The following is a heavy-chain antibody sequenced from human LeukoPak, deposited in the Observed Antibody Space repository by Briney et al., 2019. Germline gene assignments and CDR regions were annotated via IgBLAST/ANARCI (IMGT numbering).Heavy chain of an antibody. V-gene: IGHV3-9*01. D-gene: IGHD3-10*01. CDR3: AKVGGLGSFYRSPYFAF. J-gene: IGHJ4*02. Sequence: GGSLRLSCAAAGFTFGDYAMHWVRQAPGKGLEWVSGISWNSDTIAYADSVKGRFTISRDTAKNSLYLQMNSLGPEDTALYYCAKVGGLGSFYRSPYFAFWGQGTLVTVSS. CDR2: ISWNSDTI. CDR1: GFTFGDYA.